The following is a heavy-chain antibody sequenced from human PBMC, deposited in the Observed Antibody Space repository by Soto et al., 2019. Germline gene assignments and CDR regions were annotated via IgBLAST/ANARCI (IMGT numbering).Heavy chain of an antibody. CDR1: GFTFISYW. J-gene: IGHJ6*02. Sequence: GGSLRLSCAASGFTFISYWMSWVRQAPGKGLEWVANIKQDGSEKYYVDSVKGRFTISRDNAKNSLYLQMNSLRAEDTAVYYCARDRYSYYDFWSGSLPYYYYGMDVWGQGTTVTVSS. D-gene: IGHD3-3*01. CDR3: ARDRYSYYDFWSGSLPYYYYGMDV. CDR2: IKQDGSEK. V-gene: IGHV3-7*01.